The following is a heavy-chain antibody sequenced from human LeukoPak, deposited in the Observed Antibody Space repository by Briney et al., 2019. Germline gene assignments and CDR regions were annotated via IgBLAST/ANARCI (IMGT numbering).Heavy chain of an antibody. CDR2: IIPIFGIA. D-gene: IGHD4-17*01. J-gene: IGHJ4*02. V-gene: IGHV1-69*10. CDR3: ARALGYGDPYYFDY. Sequence: ASVKVPCKASGGTFSSYAISWVRQAPGQGLEWMGGIIPIFGIANYAQKFQGRVTITADKSTSTAYMELSSLRSEDTAVYYCARALGYGDPYYFDYWGQGTLVTVSS. CDR1: GGTFSSYA.